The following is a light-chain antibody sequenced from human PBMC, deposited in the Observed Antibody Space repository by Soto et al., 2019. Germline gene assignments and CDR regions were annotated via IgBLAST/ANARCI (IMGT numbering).Light chain of an antibody. Sequence: ANQLTQSPSSLSASVGDRVTITCRASQAISSALAWYQQKPGKPPKLLIYDASTLQSGVPSRFSGTASGTDFTLTINSLQPEDFATYYCQQFNNWPVTFGPGNKVDI. J-gene: IGKJ3*01. V-gene: IGKV1D-13*01. CDR1: QAISSA. CDR2: DAS. CDR3: QQFNNWPVT.